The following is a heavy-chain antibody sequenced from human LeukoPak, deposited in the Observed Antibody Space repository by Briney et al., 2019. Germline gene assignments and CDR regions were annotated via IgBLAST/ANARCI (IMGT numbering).Heavy chain of an antibody. D-gene: IGHD6-19*01. CDR3: AREKKGIAVADNLDY. J-gene: IGHJ4*02. Sequence: GGSLRLSCATSGLTFRTTWMHWVRQAPGKGLMWVSRMNGEGTTIDYADSVKGRFTISRDNSKNTLYLQMNSLRAEDTAVYYCAREKKGIAVADNLDYWGQGTLVTVSS. CDR2: MNGEGTTI. V-gene: IGHV3-74*01. CDR1: GLTFRTTW.